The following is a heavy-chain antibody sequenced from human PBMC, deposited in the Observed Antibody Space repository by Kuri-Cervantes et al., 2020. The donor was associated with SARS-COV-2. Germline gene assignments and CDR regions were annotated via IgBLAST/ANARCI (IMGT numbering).Heavy chain of an antibody. D-gene: IGHD1-1*01. J-gene: IGHJ4*02. V-gene: IGHV3-7*01. CDR2: IKQDGSEK. CDR3: AKDSLLEVKFDY. CDR1: GFTFSSYW. Sequence: ETLSLTCAASGFTFSSYWMSWVRQAPGKGLEWVANIKQDGSEKYYVDSVKGRFTISRDNAKNSLYLQMNSLRAEDTAVYYCAKDSLLEVKFDYWGQGTLVTVSS.